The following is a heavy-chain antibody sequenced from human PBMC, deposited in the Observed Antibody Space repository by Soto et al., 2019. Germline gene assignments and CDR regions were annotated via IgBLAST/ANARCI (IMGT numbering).Heavy chain of an antibody. CDR2: INHSGST. J-gene: IGHJ4*02. D-gene: IGHD2-8*02. CDR1: GGSFSGYY. Sequence: SETLSLTCAVYGGSFSGYYWTWIRQPPGTGLEWIGEINHSGSTNYNPSLKSRVTIPVDTSKNQFSLKLTSVTAADTAVDYCARDKITGLFDYWGQGTLVTVSS. CDR3: ARDKITGLFDY. V-gene: IGHV4-34*01.